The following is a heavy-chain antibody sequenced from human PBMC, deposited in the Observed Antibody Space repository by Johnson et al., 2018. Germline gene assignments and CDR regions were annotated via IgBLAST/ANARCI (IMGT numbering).Heavy chain of an antibody. D-gene: IGHD3-22*01. J-gene: IGHJ3*02. CDR3: ARRAYYYDSSGYYQTHDAFDI. CDR2: IWYDGSNK. CDR1: GFTFSSYG. Sequence: VQLLESGGGVVQPGRSLRLSCAASGFTFSSYGMHWVRQAPGKGLEWVAVIWYDGSNKYYADSVKGRFTISRDNSKNPLDLQMNSRRAEDTAGYYCARRAYYYDSSGYYQTHDAFDIWGQGTMVTVSS. V-gene: IGHV3-33*01.